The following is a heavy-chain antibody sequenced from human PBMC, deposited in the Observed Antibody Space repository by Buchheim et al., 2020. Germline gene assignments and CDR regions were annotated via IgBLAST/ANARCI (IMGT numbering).Heavy chain of an antibody. D-gene: IGHD4-11*01. Sequence: DVQLVESGGGLVQPGGSLRLSCAASGFIVSTNYMSWVRQAPGKGLEWVSLISSAGNTYYADSVKARFTIPRDTSKNMLYLQINSLRPEDTAVYYCARDRDDDTNYGWFDPWGQGTL. CDR3: ARDRDDDTNYGWFDP. V-gene: IGHV3-66*02. CDR1: GFIVSTNY. CDR2: ISSAGNT. J-gene: IGHJ5*02.